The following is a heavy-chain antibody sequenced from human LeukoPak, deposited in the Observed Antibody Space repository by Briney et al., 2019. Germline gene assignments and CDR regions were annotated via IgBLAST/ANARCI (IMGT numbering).Heavy chain of an antibody. CDR2: ISSSGTDR. Sequence: GGSLRLSCAASGFTLSDYHIFWIRQAPGKGLDWVSHISSSGTDRFYADSVRGRFTISRDNAKNSLYLQMNSLRAEDTAVYYCASLDTSGFYHKGDAFDIWGQGTLVTVSS. J-gene: IGHJ3*02. V-gene: IGHV3-11*01. CDR1: GFTLSDYH. D-gene: IGHD3-22*01. CDR3: ASLDTSGFYHKGDAFDI.